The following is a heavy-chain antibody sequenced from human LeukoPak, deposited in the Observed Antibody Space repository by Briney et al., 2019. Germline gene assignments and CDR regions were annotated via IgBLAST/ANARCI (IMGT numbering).Heavy chain of an antibody. Sequence: PSETLSLTCTVSGYSISSGYYWGWIRQPPGKGLEWIGSIYHSGSTYYNPSLKSRVTISVDTSKNQFSLKLSSVTAADTAVYYCARISLRLGELSWGQGTLVTVSS. CDR2: IYHSGST. CDR1: GYSISSGYY. D-gene: IGHD3-16*01. J-gene: IGHJ5*02. CDR3: ARISLRLGELS. V-gene: IGHV4-38-2*02.